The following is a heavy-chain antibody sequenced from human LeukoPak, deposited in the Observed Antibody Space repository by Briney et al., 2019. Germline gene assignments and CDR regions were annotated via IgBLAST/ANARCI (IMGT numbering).Heavy chain of an antibody. J-gene: IGHJ6*02. CDR3: AKDLSDIVVVVAADYGMDV. D-gene: IGHD2-15*01. CDR1: GFTFSSYA. V-gene: IGHV3-23*01. CDR2: ISGSGGST. Sequence: PGGSLRLSCAASGFTFSSYAMSWVRQAPGKGLEWVSAISGSGGSTYYADSVKGRFIISRDNSKNTLYLQMNSLRAEDTAVYYCAKDLSDIVVVVAADYGMDVWGQGTTVTVSS.